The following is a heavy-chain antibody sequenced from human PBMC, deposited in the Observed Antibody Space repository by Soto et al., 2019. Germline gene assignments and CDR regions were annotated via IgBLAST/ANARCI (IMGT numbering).Heavy chain of an antibody. Sequence: PSETLSLTCAVYGGSFSGYYWSWIRQPPGKGLEWIVEINNSGSTNYNPQLKSRVTISVDTSKSQFSLKLSSVTAADTAVYFCARGGSSSSSRHERIYFDXWGQGTLVTVSX. D-gene: IGHD6-6*01. CDR3: ARGGSSSSSRHERIYFDX. J-gene: IGHJ4*02. CDR2: INNSGST. CDR1: GGSFSGYY. V-gene: IGHV4-34*01.